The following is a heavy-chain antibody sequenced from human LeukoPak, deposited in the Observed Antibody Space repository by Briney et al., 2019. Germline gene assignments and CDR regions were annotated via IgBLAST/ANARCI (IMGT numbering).Heavy chain of an antibody. CDR1: GFTVSSNY. CDR2: IYSGGST. J-gene: IGHJ2*01. CDR3: ARFPVRDYGDEGWYFDL. Sequence: PGGSLRLSRAASGFTVSSNYMSWVRQAPGKGLEWVSVIYSGGSTYYADSVKGRFTISRDNSKNTLYLQMNSLRAEDTAVYYCARFPVRDYGDEGWYFDLWGRGTLVTVSS. D-gene: IGHD4-17*01. V-gene: IGHV3-53*01.